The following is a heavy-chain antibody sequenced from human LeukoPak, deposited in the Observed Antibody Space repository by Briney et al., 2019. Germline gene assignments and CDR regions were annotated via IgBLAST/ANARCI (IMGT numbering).Heavy chain of an antibody. CDR2: IHSTGST. V-gene: IGHV4-59*01. J-gene: IGHJ4*02. D-gene: IGHD2-15*01. CDR1: GASISGYY. CDR3: TRERYSLSN. Sequence: SETLSLTCTVSGASISGYYWSWIRQSPGKTQEWIGYIHSTGSTNYNPSLKSRVTIPADTSKNQFSLKLNSVTAADTAVYYCTRERYSLSNWSPGTLVTVSS.